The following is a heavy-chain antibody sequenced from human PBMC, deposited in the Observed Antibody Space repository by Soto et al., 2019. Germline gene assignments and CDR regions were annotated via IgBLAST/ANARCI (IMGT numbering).Heavy chain of an antibody. CDR1: GYTFTGYY. V-gene: IGHV1-2*02. Sequence: ASVKVSCKASGYTFTGYYMHWVRQAPGQGLEWMGWINPNSGGTNYAQKFQGRVTMTRDTSISTAYMELSRLRPDDTAVYYCATTTKGIAAAGAISYYYYYGMDVWGQGTTVTVSS. CDR3: ATTTKGIAAAGAISYYYYYGMDV. CDR2: INPNSGGT. D-gene: IGHD6-13*01. J-gene: IGHJ6*02.